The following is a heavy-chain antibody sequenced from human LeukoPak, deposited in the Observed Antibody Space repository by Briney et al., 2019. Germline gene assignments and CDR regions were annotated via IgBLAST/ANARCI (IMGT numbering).Heavy chain of an antibody. CDR3: AKEYYYGSGLFDY. D-gene: IGHD3-10*01. Sequence: GGSLRLPCAASGLTFSSYGMHWVRQSPGKGLEWVAVISYDGSNKYYADSVKGRFTISRDNSKNTLYLQMNSLRAEDTAVYYCAKEYYYGSGLFDYWGQGTLVTVSS. J-gene: IGHJ4*02. V-gene: IGHV3-30*18. CDR2: ISYDGSNK. CDR1: GLTFSSYG.